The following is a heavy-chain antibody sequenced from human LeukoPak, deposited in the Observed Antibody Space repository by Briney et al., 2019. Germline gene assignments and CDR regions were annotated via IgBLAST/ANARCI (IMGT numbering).Heavy chain of an antibody. V-gene: IGHV3-7*01. CDR2: IKQDGSEK. J-gene: IGHJ4*02. Sequence: PGGSLRLPCAASGFTFSNYWMSWVRQAPGKGREWVANIKQDGSEKYYVDSVKGRFTISRDNAKNSLYLQMNSLRAEDTALYYCAREAGTGEYWGQGTLVTVSS. CDR1: GFTFSNYW. CDR3: AREAGTGEY. D-gene: IGHD6-19*01.